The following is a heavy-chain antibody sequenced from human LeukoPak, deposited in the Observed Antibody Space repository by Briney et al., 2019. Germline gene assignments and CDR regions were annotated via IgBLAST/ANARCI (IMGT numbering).Heavy chain of an antibody. CDR3: ARDVGEYCSSTSCYASDK. CDR1: GHTFTGYY. Sequence: ASVKVSCKASGHTFTGYYMHWVRQAPGQGLEWMGWINPSSGGTNYAQKFQGRVTMTRDTSISTAYMELNRLRSDDTAVYYCARDVGEYCSSTSCYASDKWGQGTLVTVSS. V-gene: IGHV1-2*02. J-gene: IGHJ4*02. CDR2: INPSSGGT. D-gene: IGHD2-2*01.